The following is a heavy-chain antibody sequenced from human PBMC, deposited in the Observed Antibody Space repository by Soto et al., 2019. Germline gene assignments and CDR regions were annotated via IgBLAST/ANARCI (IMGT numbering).Heavy chain of an antibody. J-gene: IGHJ3*02. D-gene: IGHD3-22*01. CDR3: ARSRHYYDSSGYLGHDAFDI. CDR2: IYYSGST. V-gene: IGHV4-39*01. CDR1: GGSISSSSYY. Sequence: QLQLQESGPGLVKPSETLSLTCTVSGGSISSSSYYWGWIRQPPGKGLEWIGSIYYSGSTYYNPSLQSRVTISVDTSKNQFSLKLSSVTAADTAVYYCARSRHYYDSSGYLGHDAFDIWGQGTMVTVSS.